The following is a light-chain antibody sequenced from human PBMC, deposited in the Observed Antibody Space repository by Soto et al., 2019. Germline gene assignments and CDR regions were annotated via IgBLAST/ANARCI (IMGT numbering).Light chain of an antibody. V-gene: IGLV2-14*03. CDR3: SSYTTADTVI. CDR2: DVN. J-gene: IGLJ2*01. Sequence: QSALTQPASMSGSPGQSITISCTGTSSDIGGYNFVSWYQRHPGKGPKLLIFDVNFRPSGVSNRFSGSKSENTASLTISGLQPEDGADYYCSSYTTADTVIFGGGTKLTVL. CDR1: SSDIGGYNF.